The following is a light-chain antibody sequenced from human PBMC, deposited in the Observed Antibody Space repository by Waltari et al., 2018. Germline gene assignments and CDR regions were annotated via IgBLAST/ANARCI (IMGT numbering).Light chain of an antibody. CDR2: DVS. V-gene: IGLV2-14*03. Sequence: QSALTQPASVSGSPGQSISISCTGTSSDVGAYNYVSWYQQHPGKAPKLMIFDVSNRPSGVSNGFAGSKSGNTASLTISGLQAEDEADYYCSSYISSSTLELFGGGTSLTIL. J-gene: IGLJ2*01. CDR1: SSDVGAYNY. CDR3: SSYISSSTLEL.